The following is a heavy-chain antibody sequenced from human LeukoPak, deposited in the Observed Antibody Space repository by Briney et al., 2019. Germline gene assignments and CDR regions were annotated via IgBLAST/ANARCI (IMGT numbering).Heavy chain of an antibody. CDR3: ARDSIRSRFDY. J-gene: IGHJ4*02. V-gene: IGHV3-21*01. Sequence: GGSLRLSCAASGFTFSSYSMNWVRQAPGKGLEWVSSISSSSSYIYYADSVKGRITISRDNAKNSLYLQMNSLRAEDTAVYYCARDSIRSRFDYWGQGTLVTVS. D-gene: IGHD1-14*01. CDR2: ISSSSSYI. CDR1: GFTFSSYS.